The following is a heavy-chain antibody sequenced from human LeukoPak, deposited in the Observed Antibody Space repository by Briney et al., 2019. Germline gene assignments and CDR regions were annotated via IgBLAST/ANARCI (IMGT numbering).Heavy chain of an antibody. Sequence: GVPLQISFPASGYSFTSYWIGWVRSMPGKGLEWMAIIYPGDSDTRYSPSFQSQVTISADKSISTTYLQWRSLEASDTAMYYCARDFAVTWGQGTLVSVSS. CDR1: GYSFTSYW. CDR2: IYPGDSDT. CDR3: ARDFAVT. V-gene: IGHV5-51*01. D-gene: IGHD3-3*01. J-gene: IGHJ4*02.